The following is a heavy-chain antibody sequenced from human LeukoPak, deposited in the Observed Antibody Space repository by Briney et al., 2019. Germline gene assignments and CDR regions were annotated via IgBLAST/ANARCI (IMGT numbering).Heavy chain of an antibody. V-gene: IGHV4-38-2*02. J-gene: IGHJ4*02. CDR3: ARDRITMVRAFDH. Sequence: PSETLSLTCTVSGYSISSGYYWGWIRQPPGKGLEWIGSIYHSGSTYYNPSLKSRVTMSVNTSKNQFSLKVRSVTAADTAVYYCARDRITMVRAFDHWGQGTLVTVSS. D-gene: IGHD3-10*01. CDR2: IYHSGST. CDR1: GYSISSGYY.